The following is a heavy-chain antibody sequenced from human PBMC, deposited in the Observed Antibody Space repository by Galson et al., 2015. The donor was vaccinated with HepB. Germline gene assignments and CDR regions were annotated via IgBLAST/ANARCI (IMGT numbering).Heavy chain of an antibody. V-gene: IGHV1-18*01. D-gene: IGHD2-2*01. CDR2: ISAYNGNT. J-gene: IGHJ3*02. CDR3: ARSTSCCDDAFDI. Sequence: SVKVSCKASGYTFTSYGISWVRQAPGQGLEWMGWISAYNGNTNYAQKLQGRVTMTTDTSTSTAYMEPRSLRSDDTAVYYCARSTSCCDDAFDIWGQGTMVTVSS. CDR1: GYTFTSYG.